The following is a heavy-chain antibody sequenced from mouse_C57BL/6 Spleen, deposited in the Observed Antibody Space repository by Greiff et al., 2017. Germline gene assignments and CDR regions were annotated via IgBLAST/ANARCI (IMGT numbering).Heavy chain of an antibody. J-gene: IGHJ2*01. Sequence: QVTLKVSGPGILQSSQTLSLTCSFSGFSLSTSGMGVSWIRQPSGKGLEWLAHIYWDDDKRYNPSLKSRLTISKDTSRNQVFHNITSVDTADTATYYGDQSNWTTVVAREGCFDYGGQGTTPPVSS. V-gene: IGHV8-12*01. CDR3: DQSNWTTVVAREGCFDY. CDR2: IYWDDDK. D-gene: IGHD1-1*01. CDR1: GFSLSTSGMG.